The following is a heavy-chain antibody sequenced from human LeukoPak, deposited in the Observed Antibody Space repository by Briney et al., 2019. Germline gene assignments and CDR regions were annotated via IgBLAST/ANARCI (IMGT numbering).Heavy chain of an antibody. CDR2: ISGSGGST. Sequence: GGSLRLSCAASGFTFSSYAMSWVRQAPGKGLEWVSAISGSGGSTYYADSVKGRFTISRDNSKNTLYLQMNSLRAEDTAVYYCAKARLYAPIAVAGILDYWGQGTLVTVSS. D-gene: IGHD6-13*01. CDR1: GFTFSSYA. J-gene: IGHJ4*02. V-gene: IGHV3-23*01. CDR3: AKARLYAPIAVAGILDY.